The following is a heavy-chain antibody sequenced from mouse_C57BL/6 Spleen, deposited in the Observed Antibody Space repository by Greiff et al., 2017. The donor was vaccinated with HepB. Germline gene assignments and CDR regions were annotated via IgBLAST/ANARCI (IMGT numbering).Heavy chain of an antibody. D-gene: IGHD3-1*01. J-gene: IGHJ1*03. V-gene: IGHV1-19*01. CDR2: INPYNGGT. Sequence: VQLKQSGPVLVKPGASVKMSCKASGYTFTDYYMNWVKQSHGKSLEWIGVINPYNGGTSYNQKFKGKATLTVDKSSSTAYMELNSLTSEDSAVYYCARGGLRDWYFDVWGTGTTVTVSS. CDR3: ARGGLRDWYFDV. CDR1: GYTFTDYY.